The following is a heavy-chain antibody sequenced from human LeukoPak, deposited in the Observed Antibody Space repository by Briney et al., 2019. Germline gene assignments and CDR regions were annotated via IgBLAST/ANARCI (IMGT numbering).Heavy chain of an antibody. CDR3: ARDKEYYDFWSGYSRYMDV. Sequence: PGGSLRLSCAASGFTFSSYEMNWVRQAPGKGLEWVSYISSSGSTIYYADSVKGRFTISRDNAKNSQYLQMNSLRAEDTAVYYCARDKEYYDFWSGYSRYMDVWGKGTTVTVSS. J-gene: IGHJ6*03. D-gene: IGHD3-3*01. V-gene: IGHV3-48*03. CDR2: ISSSGSTI. CDR1: GFTFSSYE.